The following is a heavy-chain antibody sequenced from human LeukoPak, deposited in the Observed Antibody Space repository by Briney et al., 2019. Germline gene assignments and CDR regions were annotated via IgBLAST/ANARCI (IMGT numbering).Heavy chain of an antibody. CDR3: AKGTLEFLGAFDI. Sequence: GGSLRLSCTTSGFTFGDYAMSWVRQAPGKGLEWVSAISGSGGSTYYADSVKGRFTISRDNSKNTLYLQMNSLRAEDTAVYYCAKGTLEFLGAFDIWGQGTMVTVSS. D-gene: IGHD3-3*01. CDR2: ISGSGGST. V-gene: IGHV3-23*01. J-gene: IGHJ3*02. CDR1: GFTFGDYA.